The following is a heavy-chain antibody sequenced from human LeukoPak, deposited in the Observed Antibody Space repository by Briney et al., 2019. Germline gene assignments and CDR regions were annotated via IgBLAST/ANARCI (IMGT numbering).Heavy chain of an antibody. CDR3: AREAYATGSDY. J-gene: IGHJ4*02. CDR2: ISAYNGNA. V-gene: IGHV1-18*01. Sequence: ASVKVSCKASGYTFKRYGVRCVRQAPGQGLEWMGWISAYNGNANYVQMLQGRVTLTTDTSTTTAYMELRSLTSDDTAVYYCAREAYATGSDYWGQGTLVTVSS. D-gene: IGHD1-1*01. CDR1: GYTFKRYG.